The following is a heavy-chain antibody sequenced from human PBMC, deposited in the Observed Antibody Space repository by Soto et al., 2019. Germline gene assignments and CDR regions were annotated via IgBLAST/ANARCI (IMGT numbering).Heavy chain of an antibody. CDR1: GFTFNTYG. CDR3: VKALGELSPESFDY. J-gene: IGHJ4*02. Sequence: GGSLRLSCAASGFTFNTYGMHWVRQAPGKGLEWVAVISYDGSQKWYGDSVKGRFTISRDNFKNTLHLQMNSLRAEDTAVYYCVKALGELSPESFDYWGQGILVTVSS. V-gene: IGHV3-30*18. CDR2: ISYDGSQK. D-gene: IGHD3-16*02.